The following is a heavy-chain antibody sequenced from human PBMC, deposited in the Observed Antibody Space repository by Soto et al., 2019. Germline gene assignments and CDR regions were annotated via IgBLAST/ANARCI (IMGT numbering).Heavy chain of an antibody. J-gene: IGHJ4*02. CDR1: GYIFTSYA. V-gene: IGHV1-3*01. D-gene: IGHD3-10*01. CDR2: INAGNGNT. CDR3: ARDVYYGSGSYGY. Sequence: ASVKVSCKAFGYIFTSYAMHWVRQAPGQRLEWMGWINAGNGNTKYSQKFQGRVTITRDTSASTAYMELSSLRSEDTAVYYCARDVYYGSGSYGYWGQGTLVTVSS.